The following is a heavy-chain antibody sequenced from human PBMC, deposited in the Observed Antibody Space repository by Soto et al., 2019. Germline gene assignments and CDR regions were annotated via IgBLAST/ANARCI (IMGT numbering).Heavy chain of an antibody. CDR2: IYSGGST. CDR3: ARVDYYYYGMDV. V-gene: IGHV3-66*01. Sequence: EVPLVESGGGLVQPGGSLRLSCAASGFTVSSNYMSWVRQAPGKGLEWVSVIYSGGSTYYADSVKGRFTISRDNSKNTLYLQMNSLRAEDTAVYYCARVDYYYYGMDVWGQGTTVTVSS. J-gene: IGHJ6*02. CDR1: GFTVSSNY.